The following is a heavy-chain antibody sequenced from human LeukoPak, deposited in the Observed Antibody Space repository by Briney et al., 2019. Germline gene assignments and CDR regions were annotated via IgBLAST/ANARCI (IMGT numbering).Heavy chain of an antibody. CDR1: GFTFDDYA. D-gene: IGHD6-13*01. J-gene: IGHJ4*02. V-gene: IGHV3-9*01. Sequence: GGSLRLSCAASGFTFDDYAMHWVRQAPGKGLEWVSGISWNSGSIGYADSVKGRFTISRDNTKNSLYLQMNSLRAEDTALYYCAKDKGSSSRRNYFDYWGQGTLVTVSS. CDR3: AKDKGSSSRRNYFDY. CDR2: ISWNSGSI.